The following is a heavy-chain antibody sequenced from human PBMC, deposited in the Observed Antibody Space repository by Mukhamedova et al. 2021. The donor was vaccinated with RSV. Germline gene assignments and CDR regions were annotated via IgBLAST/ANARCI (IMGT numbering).Heavy chain of an antibody. D-gene: IGHD3-22*01. V-gene: IGHV3-73*01. CDR3: TRRDPFYSSVYKFDS. J-gene: IGHJ4*02. Sequence: GKGRFTISRDDSKNTAYLQMNSLKTEDTAVYYCTRRDPFYSSVYKFDSWGQGTLVTVSS.